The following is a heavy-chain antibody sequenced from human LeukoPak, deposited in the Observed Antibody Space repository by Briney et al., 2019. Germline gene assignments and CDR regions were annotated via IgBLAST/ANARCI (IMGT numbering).Heavy chain of an antibody. CDR3: ARERFSMVRGVIVDY. CDR2: ISSSGST. J-gene: IGHJ4*02. CDR1: GDSISSGDYY. D-gene: IGHD3-10*01. Sequence: SETLSLTCTVSGDSISSGDYYWSWIRQPAGKGLEWIGRISSSGSTNYNPSLKSRVTISVDTSKNQFSLKLSSVTAADTAVYYCARERFSMVRGVIVDYWGQGTLVTVSS. V-gene: IGHV4-61*02.